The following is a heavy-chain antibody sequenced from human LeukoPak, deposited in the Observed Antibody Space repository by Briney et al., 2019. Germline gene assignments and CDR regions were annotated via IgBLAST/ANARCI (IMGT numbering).Heavy chain of an antibody. J-gene: IGHJ4*02. CDR1: GYTLTELS. Sequence: ASVKVSCKVSGYTLTELSMHWVRQAPGKGLEWMGGFDPEDGESIYAQKFQGRVTMTEDTSTDTAYMELSSLRSEDTAVYYCATRADSSGYYDNDYWGQGTLVTVSS. CDR3: ATRADSSGYYDNDY. V-gene: IGHV1-24*01. D-gene: IGHD3-22*01. CDR2: FDPEDGES.